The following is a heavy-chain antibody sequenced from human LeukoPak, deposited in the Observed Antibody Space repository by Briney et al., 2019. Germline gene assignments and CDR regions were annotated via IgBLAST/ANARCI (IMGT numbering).Heavy chain of an antibody. V-gene: IGHV3-43D*03. CDR2: ISWDGGST. CDR3: AKGGYYDILTGYYPFDY. J-gene: IGHJ4*02. Sequence: GGSLRLSCAASGFSFDDYAMHWVRQAPGKGLEWVSLISWDGGSTYYADSVKGRFTISRDNSKNSLYLQMNSLRAEDTALYYCAKGGYYDILTGYYPFDYWGQGTLVTVSS. D-gene: IGHD3-9*01. CDR1: GFSFDDYA.